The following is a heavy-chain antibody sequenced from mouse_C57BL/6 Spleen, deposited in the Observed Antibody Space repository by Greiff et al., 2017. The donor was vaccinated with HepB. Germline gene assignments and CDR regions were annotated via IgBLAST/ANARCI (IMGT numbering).Heavy chain of an antibody. Sequence: QVQLKESGAELVKPGASVKMSCKASGYTFTTYPIEWMKQNHGKSLEWIGNFHPYNDDTKYNEKFKGKATLTVEKSSSTVYLELSRLTSDDSAVYYCARRRADYSAWFAYWGQGTLVTVSA. CDR3: ARRRADYSAWFAY. D-gene: IGHD1-1*01. V-gene: IGHV1-47*01. CDR2: FHPYNDDT. CDR1: GYTFTTYP. J-gene: IGHJ3*01.